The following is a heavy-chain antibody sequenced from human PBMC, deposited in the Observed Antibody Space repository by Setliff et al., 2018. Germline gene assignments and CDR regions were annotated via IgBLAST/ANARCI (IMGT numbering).Heavy chain of an antibody. CDR2: IIPVSRHT. Sequence: SVKVSCKASGGTFRSDGFNWVRQAPGQGLEWMGRIIPVSRHTEYSQKFKGRVAVTTDASTSTAYLDLWSLTSNDTAVYYCLRDRPYINSPENAFDIWGQGTTVTVSS. D-gene: IGHD1-1*01. J-gene: IGHJ3*02. CDR3: LRDRPYINSPENAFDI. CDR1: GGTFRSDG. V-gene: IGHV1-69*05.